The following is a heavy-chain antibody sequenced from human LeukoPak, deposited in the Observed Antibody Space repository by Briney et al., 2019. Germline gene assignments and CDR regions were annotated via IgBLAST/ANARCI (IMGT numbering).Heavy chain of an antibody. CDR3: ARHLKGWVTGPEYFQH. CDR1: GGSISSSSYY. CDR2: IYYSGST. J-gene: IGHJ1*01. D-gene: IGHD2-21*02. V-gene: IGHV4-39*01. Sequence: PSETLSLTCTVSGGSISSSSYYWGWIRQPPGKGLEWIGSIYYSGSTYYNPPLKSRVTISVDTSKNQFSLKLSSVTAADTAVYYCARHLKGWVTGPEYFQHWGQGTLVTVSS.